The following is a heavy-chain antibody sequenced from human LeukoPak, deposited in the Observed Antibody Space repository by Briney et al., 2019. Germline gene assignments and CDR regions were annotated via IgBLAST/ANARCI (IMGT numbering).Heavy chain of an antibody. J-gene: IGHJ1*01. D-gene: IGHD3-22*01. CDR1: GFTFSSYT. CDR2: ISGSGGST. Sequence: GGSLRLSCAASGFTFSSYTMSWVRQAPGKGLEWVSAISGSGGSTYYADSVKGRFTISRDNSKNTLYLQMNSLRAEDTAVYYCAKDRVGYYDSSGYYISEYFQHWGQGTLVTVSS. CDR3: AKDRVGYYDSSGYYISEYFQH. V-gene: IGHV3-23*01.